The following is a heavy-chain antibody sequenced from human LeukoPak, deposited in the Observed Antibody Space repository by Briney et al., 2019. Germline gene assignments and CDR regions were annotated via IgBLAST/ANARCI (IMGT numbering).Heavy chain of an antibody. J-gene: IGHJ4*02. V-gene: IGHV4-39*07. CDR2: MYYSGST. CDR3: ATSRSANYYSGY. D-gene: IGHD4/OR15-4a*01. Sequence: PSETLSLTCTVSGGSINSNTYYWGWLRQPPGKGLEWIGSMYYSGSTYFNPSLKSRVTISVDTSKNQFSLKLNSVTAADTAVYYCATSRSANYYSGYWGQGTLVTVSS. CDR1: GGSINSNTYY.